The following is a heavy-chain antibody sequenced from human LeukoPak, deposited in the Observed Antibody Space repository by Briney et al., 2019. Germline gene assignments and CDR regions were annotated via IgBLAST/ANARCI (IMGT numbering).Heavy chain of an antibody. CDR3: AKDGEEWELLPLYFDY. V-gene: IGHV3-74*01. CDR1: GFTFSSYW. Sequence: PGGSLRLSCAASGFTFSSYWMHWVRQAPGKGLVWVSRINSDGSSTSYADSVKGRFTISRDNSKNTLYLQMNSLRAEDTAVYYCAKDGEEWELLPLYFDYWGQGTLVAVSS. CDR2: INSDGSST. D-gene: IGHD1-26*01. J-gene: IGHJ4*02.